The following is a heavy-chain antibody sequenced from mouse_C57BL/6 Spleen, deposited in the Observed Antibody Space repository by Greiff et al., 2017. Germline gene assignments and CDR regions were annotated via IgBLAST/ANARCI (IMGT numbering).Heavy chain of an antibody. CDR2: IYWDDDK. Sequence: QVQLKESGPGILQSSQTLSLSCSFSGFSLSTSGMGVSWIRQPSGKGLEWLAHIYWDDDKRYNPSLKSRLTISKDTSRNQVFLKSTSVDTSDTATYYCARSASYDGYYFDVWGTGTTVTVSS. CDR1: GFSLSTSGMG. D-gene: IGHD2-3*01. J-gene: IGHJ1*03. CDR3: ARSASYDGYYFDV. V-gene: IGHV8-12*01.